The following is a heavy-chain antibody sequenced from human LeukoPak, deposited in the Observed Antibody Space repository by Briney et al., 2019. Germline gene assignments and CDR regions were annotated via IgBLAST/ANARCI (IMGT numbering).Heavy chain of an antibody. Sequence: PSETLSLTCTVSGGSISSSSYYWGWIRQPLGKGLEWIGSIYYSGSTYYNPSLKSRVTISVDTSKNQFSLKLSSVTAADTAVYYCAGFPTTVTTVIYYYGMDVWGQGTTVTVSS. V-gene: IGHV4-39*01. J-gene: IGHJ6*02. CDR1: GGSISSSSYY. D-gene: IGHD4-17*01. CDR2: IYYSGST. CDR3: AGFPTTVTTVIYYYGMDV.